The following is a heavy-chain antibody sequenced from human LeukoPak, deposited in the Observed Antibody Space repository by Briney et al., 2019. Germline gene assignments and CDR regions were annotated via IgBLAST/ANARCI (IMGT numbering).Heavy chain of an antibody. V-gene: IGHV3-53*01. CDR3: AKLRWFKPPDD. D-gene: IGHD4-23*01. Sequence: QAGGSLRLSCAASGFNVSSNYMSWVRQAPGRGLEWVSVISSGGTTTYCADSVKGRFTISRDNSKNTLDLQMNSLRAEDTAVYYCAKLRWFKPPDDWGQGTLVTVSS. CDR1: GFNVSSNY. J-gene: IGHJ4*02. CDR2: ISSGGTTT.